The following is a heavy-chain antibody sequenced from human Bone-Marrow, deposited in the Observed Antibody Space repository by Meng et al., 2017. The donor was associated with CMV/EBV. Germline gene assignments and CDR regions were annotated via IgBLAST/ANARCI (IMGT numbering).Heavy chain of an antibody. V-gene: IGHV4-39*07. D-gene: IGHD3-16*02. Sequence: SETLSLTCTVSGGSISSSSYYWGWIRQPPGKGLEWIGSIYYSGSTYYNPSLKSRVTILVDTSKNQFSLKLSSVTAADTAVYYCVRDSFYDYVWGSYRLFDYWGQGTLVTVSS. CDR2: IYYSGST. CDR3: VRDSFYDYVWGSYRLFDY. CDR1: GGSISSSSYY. J-gene: IGHJ4*02.